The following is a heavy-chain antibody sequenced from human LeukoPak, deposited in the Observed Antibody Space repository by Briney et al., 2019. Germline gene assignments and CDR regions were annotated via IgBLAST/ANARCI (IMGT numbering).Heavy chain of an antibody. CDR1: GFAFTGFW. CDR2: INEDGSDK. CDR3: AKGGHLDD. V-gene: IGHV3-7*01. J-gene: IGHJ4*02. Sequence: QPGGSLRLSCAASGFAFTGFWMSWVRQAPGKGLEWVANINEDGSDKYYVDSVKGRFTISRDNAKNSLYLQLSSLRAEDTAVYYCAKGGHLDDWGQGTLVTVSS. D-gene: IGHD3-16*01.